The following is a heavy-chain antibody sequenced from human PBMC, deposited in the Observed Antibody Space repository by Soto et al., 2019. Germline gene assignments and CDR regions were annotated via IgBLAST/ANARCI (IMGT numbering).Heavy chain of an antibody. CDR2: VNGYNGYT. Sequence: QVQLVQSGTAVKKPGASVKVSCKASGYTFSTYVISWLRQAPGQGPEWMGWVNGYNGYTKYAEKFQGRVTMTTDTSTSTAYMELWSLRSDDTAVYYCARDDKNWFDPWGQGTLVSVSS. J-gene: IGHJ5*02. CDR1: GYTFSTYV. CDR3: ARDDKNWFDP. V-gene: IGHV1-18*01.